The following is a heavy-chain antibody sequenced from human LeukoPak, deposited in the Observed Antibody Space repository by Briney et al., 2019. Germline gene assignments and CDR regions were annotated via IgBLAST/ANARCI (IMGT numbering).Heavy chain of an antibody. D-gene: IGHD3-10*01. J-gene: IGHJ4*02. CDR3: ARGWHFGSGTYHFDY. CDR2: IYSSGST. V-gene: IGHV4-61*02. Sequence: SQTLSLTCTVSGGSISSGTYYWSWIRQPAGKGLEWIGRIYSSGSTNYNPSLKSRVTISVDTSKNQFSLKLSSVTAADTAVYFCARGWHFGSGTYHFDYWGQGTLVTVSS. CDR1: GGSISSGTYY.